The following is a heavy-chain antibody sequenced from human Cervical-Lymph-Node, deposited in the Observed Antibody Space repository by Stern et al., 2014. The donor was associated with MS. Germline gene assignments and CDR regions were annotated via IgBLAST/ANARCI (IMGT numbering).Heavy chain of an antibody. CDR2: ISYDGGNE. CDR1: GFTFSNYG. V-gene: IGHV3-30*03. J-gene: IGHJ6*02. D-gene: IGHD6-13*01. Sequence: VQLVESGGGVVQPGKSLRLSCAASGFTFSNYGMHWVRQAPGKGLEGGAVISYDGGNEYYADSVKGRFTISRDNSKNTLYLQMNSLRPDDTSVYYCARQTGHSSSWYVFYYSGMDVWGPGTTVTVSS. CDR3: ARQTGHSSSWYVFYYSGMDV.